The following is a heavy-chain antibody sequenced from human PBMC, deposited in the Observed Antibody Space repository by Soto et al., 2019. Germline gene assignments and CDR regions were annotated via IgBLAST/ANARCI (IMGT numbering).Heavy chain of an antibody. CDR3: AADDYSSNY. J-gene: IGHJ4*02. V-gene: IGHV3-30-3*01. D-gene: IGHD4-4*01. Sequence: GGSRRLSCAASGFTFSSYAMHWVRQAPGKGLEWVAVISYDGSNKYYADSVKGRFTISRDNSKNTLYLQMNSLRAEDTAVYYCAADDYSSNYWGQGTLVTVSS. CDR1: GFTFSSYA. CDR2: ISYDGSNK.